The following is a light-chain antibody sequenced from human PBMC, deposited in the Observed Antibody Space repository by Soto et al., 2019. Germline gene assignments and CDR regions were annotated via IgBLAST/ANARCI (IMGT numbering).Light chain of an antibody. CDR1: QGLSGS. J-gene: IGKJ5*01. Sequence: DIQMTQSPSSVSASVGDRVTITCRATQGLSGSLAWYQQKPRKAPKLLISVTSRLQSGVPSRFSGSASWTDFTLTIDSLQPEDLATYYCQQGHNWPLTFGQGTRLEIK. V-gene: IGKV1-12*01. CDR3: QQGHNWPLT. CDR2: VTS.